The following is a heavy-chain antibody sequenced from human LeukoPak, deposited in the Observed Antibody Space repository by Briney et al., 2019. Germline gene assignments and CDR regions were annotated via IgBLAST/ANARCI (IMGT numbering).Heavy chain of an antibody. J-gene: IGHJ4*02. V-gene: IGHV3-7*01. CDR3: ARDRVETVATMRLDY. CDR1: GFTFSSYW. Sequence: GGSLRLSCAASGFTFSSYWMSWARQAPGKGLEWVANIKQDGSEKYFVDSVMGRFTVSRDNAKNSLYLQMNSLRAEDTAVYYCARDRVETVATMRLDYWGQGTLVTVSS. D-gene: IGHD5-12*01. CDR2: IKQDGSEK.